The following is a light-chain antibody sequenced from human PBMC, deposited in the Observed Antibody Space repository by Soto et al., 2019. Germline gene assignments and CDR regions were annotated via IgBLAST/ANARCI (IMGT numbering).Light chain of an antibody. Sequence: DLQMTQAPSSLSASVGDRVIITCRASQGISNHLVWYQQKPGRVPKVLIYDASTLQSGVPSRFSGSGSGTDFTLTISSLQPEDVATYYCQKYNSAPWTFGQGTKVEIK. CDR3: QKYNSAPWT. V-gene: IGKV1-27*01. J-gene: IGKJ1*01. CDR1: QGISNH. CDR2: DAS.